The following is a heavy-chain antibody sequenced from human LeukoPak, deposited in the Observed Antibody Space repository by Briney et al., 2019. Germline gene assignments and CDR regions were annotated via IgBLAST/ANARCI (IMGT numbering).Heavy chain of an antibody. CDR1: GYTFTSYY. D-gene: IGHD2-8*02. V-gene: IGHV1-46*01. Sequence: GASVKVSCKASGYTFTSYYMHWVRRAPGRGLEGMGIINPSGGSTSYAQKFQGRVTMTRDTSTSTVYMELSSLRSEDTAVYYCARGGVVSAAKGYYYGMDVWGQGTTVTVSS. CDR3: ARGGVVSAAKGYYYGMDV. CDR2: INPSGGST. J-gene: IGHJ6*02.